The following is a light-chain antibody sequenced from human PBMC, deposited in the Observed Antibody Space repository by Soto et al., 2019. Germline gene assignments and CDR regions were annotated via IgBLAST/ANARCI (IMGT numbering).Light chain of an antibody. J-gene: IGKJ2*01. CDR3: QQYYSIPHT. CDR1: HSVLYSSNNQNY. V-gene: IGKV4-1*01. Sequence: DIVMTQSPDSLAVSLGERATINRKSSHSVLYSSNNQNYLAWFQQKPGQPPNLLISWASTRESGVPDRFSGSGSGTDFTLTVSSLQAEDVAVDYCQQYYSIPHTFGQGTKLEIK. CDR2: WAS.